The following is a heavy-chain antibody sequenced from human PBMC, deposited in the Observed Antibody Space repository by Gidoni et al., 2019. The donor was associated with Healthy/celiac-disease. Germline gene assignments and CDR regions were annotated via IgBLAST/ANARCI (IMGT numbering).Heavy chain of an antibody. D-gene: IGHD3-10*01. Sequence: QVQLVQSGAEVKKPGASVTVSCKASGYTFTGYYMHWVRQAPGQGLEWMGWINPKSGGTNYAQKFQGRVTMTRDTSISTAYMELSRLRSDDTAVYYCAREGLLGYYGSGSYDANWFDPWGQGTLVTVSS. V-gene: IGHV1-2*02. CDR2: INPKSGGT. CDR1: GYTFTGYY. CDR3: AREGLLGYYGSGSYDANWFDP. J-gene: IGHJ5*02.